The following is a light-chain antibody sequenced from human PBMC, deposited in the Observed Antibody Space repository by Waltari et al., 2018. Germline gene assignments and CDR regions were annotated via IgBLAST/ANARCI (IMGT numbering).Light chain of an antibody. CDR2: KDN. CDR1: SGSIASNY. V-gene: IGLV6-57*01. Sequence: NFMLTQPHSVSESPGKTVTISCTRSSGSIASNYVQWYQQRPGSSPTTLIYKDNHRPSALPDRFSGSRDSSSNSASLTISGLKTDDEADYYCQSYDRSNQVFGGGTKLTVL. J-gene: IGLJ2*01. CDR3: QSYDRSNQV.